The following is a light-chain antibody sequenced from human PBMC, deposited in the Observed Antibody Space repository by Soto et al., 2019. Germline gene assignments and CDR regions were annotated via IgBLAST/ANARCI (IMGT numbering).Light chain of an antibody. V-gene: IGLV1-47*01. CDR2: RNN. Sequence: QSVLTQPPSASGTPGQRVTISCSGSSSNIGSNYVYWYQQLPGTAPKLLIYRNNQRPSGVPDRFSGSKSGTSASLAISGLRSEDEADYYCAAWDDSLSGPGVFGGGTKLTV. J-gene: IGLJ2*01. CDR1: SSNIGSNY. CDR3: AAWDDSLSGPGV.